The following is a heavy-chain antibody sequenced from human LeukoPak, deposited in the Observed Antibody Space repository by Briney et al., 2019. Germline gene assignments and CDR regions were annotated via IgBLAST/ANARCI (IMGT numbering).Heavy chain of an antibody. CDR1: GYTFTSYG. J-gene: IGHJ4*02. CDR2: ISAYNGNT. V-gene: IGHV1-18*01. CDR3: ARVAVAGTVLDY. D-gene: IGHD6-19*01. Sequence: ASVKVSRKASGYTFTSYGISWLRQAPGQGLEWMGWISAYNGNTNYAQKLQGRVTMTTDTSTSTAYMELRSLRSDDTAVYYCARVAVAGTVLDYWGQGTLVTVSS.